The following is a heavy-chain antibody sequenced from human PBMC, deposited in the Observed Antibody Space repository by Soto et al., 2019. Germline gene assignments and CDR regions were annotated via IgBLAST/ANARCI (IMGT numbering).Heavy chain of an antibody. Sequence: GESLKISCKGSGYSFTSYWIGWVRQMPGKGLEWMGIIYPGDSDTRYSPSFQGQVTISADKSISTAYLQWSSLKASDTAMYYCARHGITMVRGDPNPGAFDIWGQGTMVTVSS. CDR1: GYSFTSYW. CDR3: ARHGITMVRGDPNPGAFDI. CDR2: IYPGDSDT. D-gene: IGHD3-10*01. J-gene: IGHJ3*02. V-gene: IGHV5-51*01.